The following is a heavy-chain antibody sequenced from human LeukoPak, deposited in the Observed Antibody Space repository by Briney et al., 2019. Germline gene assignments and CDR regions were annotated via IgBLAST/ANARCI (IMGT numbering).Heavy chain of an antibody. CDR2: ISGSGGST. V-gene: IGHV3-23*01. D-gene: IGHD1-26*01. J-gene: IGHJ3*02. CDR1: GFTFSSYA. CDR3: AKDRRGSYYLDAFDI. Sequence: GGSLRLSSAASGFTFSSYAMSWVRQAPGKGLEWVSAISGSGGSTYYADSVKGRFTISRDNSKNTLYLQMNSLRAEDTAVYYCAKDRRGSYYLDAFDIWGQGTMVTVSS.